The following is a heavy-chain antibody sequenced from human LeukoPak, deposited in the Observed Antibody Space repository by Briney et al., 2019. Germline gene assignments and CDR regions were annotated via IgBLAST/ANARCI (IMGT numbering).Heavy chain of an antibody. Sequence: GGSLRLSCAASGFTFSSYWMSWVRQAPGMGLEWVANIKEDGSEKNYVDSVKGRFTISRDNAKNSVYLLLNSLTPEDTAVYYCARDLRAGGTWSYGVYFDLWGRGTLVTVSS. CDR1: GFTFSSYW. D-gene: IGHD4-17*01. V-gene: IGHV3-7*01. J-gene: IGHJ2*01. CDR2: IKEDGSEK. CDR3: ARDLRAGGTWSYGVYFDL.